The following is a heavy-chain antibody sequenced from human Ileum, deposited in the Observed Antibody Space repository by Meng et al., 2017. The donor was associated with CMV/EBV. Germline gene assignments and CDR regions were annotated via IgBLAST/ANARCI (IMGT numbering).Heavy chain of an antibody. V-gene: IGHV1-8*01. D-gene: IGHD2-2*02. CDR1: GYTFTSYD. Sequence: ASVKVSCKASGYTFTSYDINWVRQATGQGLEWMGWMNPNSGNTGYAQKFQGRVTMTRNTSINTAYMELSSLRSEDTALYYCARGRGCTSPGCYSSPGFWGQGTRVTVSS. CDR2: MNPNSGNT. CDR3: ARGRGCTSPGCYSSPGF. J-gene: IGHJ4*02.